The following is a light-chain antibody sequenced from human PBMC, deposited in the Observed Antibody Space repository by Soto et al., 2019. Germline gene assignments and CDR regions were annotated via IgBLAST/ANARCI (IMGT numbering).Light chain of an antibody. CDR3: QQYGSPLT. J-gene: IGKJ4*01. CDR1: QSVSSSY. V-gene: IGKV3-20*01. CDR2: GAS. Sequence: IVLTQSPGTLSLSPWERATLSCRASQSVSSSYLAWYQQKPGQAPRLLIYGASSRATGIPDRFSGSGSGTDFTLTISRLEPEDFAVYYCQQYGSPLTFGGGT.